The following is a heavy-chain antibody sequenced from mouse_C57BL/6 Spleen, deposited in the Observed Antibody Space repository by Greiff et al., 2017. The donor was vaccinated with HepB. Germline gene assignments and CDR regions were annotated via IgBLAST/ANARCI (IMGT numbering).Heavy chain of an antibody. Sequence: VQLQQPGAELVKPGASVKMSCKASGYTFTSYWITWVKQRPGQGLEWIGDIYPGSGSTNYNEKFKSKATMTVDTSSSTAYMQLSSLTSEDSAVYYCARSVYYSNLPYAMDYWGQGTSVTVSS. CDR2: IYPGSGST. J-gene: IGHJ4*01. CDR3: ARSVYYSNLPYAMDY. V-gene: IGHV1-55*01. D-gene: IGHD2-5*01. CDR1: GYTFTSYW.